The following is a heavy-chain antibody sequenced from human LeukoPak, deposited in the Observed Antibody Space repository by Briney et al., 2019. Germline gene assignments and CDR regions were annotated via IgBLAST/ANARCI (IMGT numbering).Heavy chain of an antibody. V-gene: IGHV4-31*03. CDR2: IYYSGST. Sequence: SETLSLTCTVSGGSISSGGYYWSWIRHHPGKGLEWIGYIYYSGSTDYNPSLKSRVTISVDTSKNQFSLRLSSVTAADTAVYYCARGGGDFWSGVGYFDYRGQGTLVTVSS. D-gene: IGHD3-3*01. CDR1: GGSISSGGYY. CDR3: ARGGGDFWSGVGYFDY. J-gene: IGHJ4*02.